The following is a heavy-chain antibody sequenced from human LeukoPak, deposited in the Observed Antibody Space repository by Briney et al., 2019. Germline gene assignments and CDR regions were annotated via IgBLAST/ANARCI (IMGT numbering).Heavy chain of an antibody. CDR2: IYSGGST. CDR1: GFTVSSNY. Sequence: GGSLRLSCAASGFTVSSNYMSWVRQAPGKGLEWVSVIYSGGSTYYADSVKGRFTISRDNSKNTLYLQMNSLRVEDTAIYYCALGGSGWYRNYYYGMDVWGQGTTVTVSS. CDR3: ALGGSGWYRNYYYGMDV. D-gene: IGHD6-19*01. J-gene: IGHJ6*02. V-gene: IGHV3-53*01.